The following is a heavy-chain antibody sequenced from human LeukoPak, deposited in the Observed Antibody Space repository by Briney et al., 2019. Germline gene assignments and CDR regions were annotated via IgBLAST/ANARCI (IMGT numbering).Heavy chain of an antibody. V-gene: IGHV4-34*01. CDR1: GESFSGYY. Sequence: SETLSLTCAVYGESFSGYYWSCIRQPPGKGLTWIGEINHSGTTNYNPSLKSRVTISLDTSKSQFSLMLSSVTAADTAVYYCARGKYDSGGYYLDYWGQGTLVTVSS. D-gene: IGHD3-22*01. CDR2: INHSGTT. J-gene: IGHJ4*02. CDR3: ARGKYDSGGYYLDY.